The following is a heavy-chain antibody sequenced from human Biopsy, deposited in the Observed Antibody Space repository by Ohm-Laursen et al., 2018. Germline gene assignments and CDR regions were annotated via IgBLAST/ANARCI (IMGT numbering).Heavy chain of an antibody. D-gene: IGHD2/OR15-2a*01. CDR1: GFTFSDHY. CDR3: AASFYENHLLGS. Sequence: SLRLSCTASGFTFSDHYMDWVRQAPGKGLEWVGRTTNGVRGFTTEYAASVEGRFTISRDDSKNSLYLQMNSLKIDDTAVYFCAASFYENHLLGSWGQGTLVTVSS. CDR2: TTNGVRGFTT. V-gene: IGHV3-72*01. J-gene: IGHJ5*02.